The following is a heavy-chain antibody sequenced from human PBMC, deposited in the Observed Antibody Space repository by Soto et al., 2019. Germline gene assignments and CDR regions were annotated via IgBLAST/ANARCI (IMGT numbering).Heavy chain of an antibody. CDR1: GFTFSNVW. V-gene: IGHV3-15*07. CDR3: TAEDGRFDP. Sequence: PGGSLGLSCAASGFTFSNVWMNWVRHAPGKGLEWVGRIKSKAHGGTIDYAAPVKGRFTISRDDSKNTLYLQMNSLKTEDTAVYYCTAEDGRFDPWGQGTLVTVSS. J-gene: IGHJ5*02. CDR2: IKSKAHGGTI.